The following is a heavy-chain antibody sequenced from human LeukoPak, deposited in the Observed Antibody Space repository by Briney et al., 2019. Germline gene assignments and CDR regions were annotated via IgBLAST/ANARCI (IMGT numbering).Heavy chain of an antibody. V-gene: IGHV1-69*01. D-gene: IGHD4-17*01. CDR3: ARVPLDGEEIYYYYGMDV. J-gene: IGHJ6*02. CDR2: IIPIFGTA. Sequence: SVKVSCKASGGTFSSHAISWVRQAPGQGLEWMGGIIPIFGTANYAQKFQGRVTITADESTSTAYMELSSLRSEDTAVYYCARVPLDGEEIYYYYGMDVWGQGTTVTVSS. CDR1: GGTFSSHA.